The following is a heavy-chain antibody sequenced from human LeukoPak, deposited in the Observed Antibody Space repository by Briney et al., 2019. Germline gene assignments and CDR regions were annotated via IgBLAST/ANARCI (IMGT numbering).Heavy chain of an antibody. CDR1: GFTFSSYD. V-gene: IGHV3-23*01. CDR3: ARDFDYYDSSGLDY. J-gene: IGHJ4*02. D-gene: IGHD3-22*01. CDR2: ISGSGGST. Sequence: PGGSLRLSCAASGFTFSSYDMSWVRRAPGKGLEWVSAISGSGGSTYYADSVKGRFTISRDNAKNTLYLQMNSLRAEDTAVYYCARDFDYYDSSGLDYWGQGTLVTVSS.